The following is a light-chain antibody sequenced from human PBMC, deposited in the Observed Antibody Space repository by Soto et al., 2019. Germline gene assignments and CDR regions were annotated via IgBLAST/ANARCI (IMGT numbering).Light chain of an antibody. J-gene: IGKJ4*01. V-gene: IGKV3D-7*01. Sequence: EIVMTQSPVTLSLSPGDRATLSCRASQSLSNTYISWYQQTPGQAPRLLIYGASTRATGIPARFSGSGSGTDFTLTISSLQPEDFALYYCHQDFDLPLTFGGGTKVEIK. CDR2: GAS. CDR1: QSLSNTY. CDR3: HQDFDLPLT.